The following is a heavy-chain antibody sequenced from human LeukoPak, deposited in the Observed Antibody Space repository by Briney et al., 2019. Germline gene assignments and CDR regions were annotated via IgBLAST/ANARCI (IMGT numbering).Heavy chain of an antibody. J-gene: IGHJ4*02. CDR1: GGSISSGGYY. Sequence: PSQTLSLTCTVSGGSISSGGYYWSWLRQHPGKGLEWIGYIYYSGSTYYNPSLKSRVTISVDTSKNQFSLKLSSVTAADTAVYYCARGSLRGPYYFDYWGQGTLVTVSS. V-gene: IGHV4-31*03. D-gene: IGHD5-12*01. CDR2: IYYSGST. CDR3: ARGSLRGPYYFDY.